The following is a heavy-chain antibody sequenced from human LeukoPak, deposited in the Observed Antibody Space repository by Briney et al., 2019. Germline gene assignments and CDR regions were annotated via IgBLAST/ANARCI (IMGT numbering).Heavy chain of an antibody. V-gene: IGHV1-69*05. CDR2: IIPIFGTA. J-gene: IGHJ4*02. CDR1: GGTFSSYA. CDR3: ARDRGYSSGYVYNFDY. Sequence: SVNVSCKASGGTFSSYAISWVRQAPGQGLEWMGGIIPIFGTANYAQKFQGRVTITTDESTSTAYMELSSLRSEDTAVYYCARDRGYSSGYVYNFDYWGQGTLVTVSS. D-gene: IGHD5-12*01.